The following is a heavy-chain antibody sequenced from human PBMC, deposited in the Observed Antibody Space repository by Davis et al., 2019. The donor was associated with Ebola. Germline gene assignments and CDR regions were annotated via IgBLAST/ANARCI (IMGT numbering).Heavy chain of an antibody. CDR1: GFRFDSYA. CDR2: ISNGGYDT. D-gene: IGHD1-1*01. CDR3: AREGRPTTEGGTEIPRF. J-gene: IGHJ4*02. V-gene: IGHV3-23*01. Sequence: GESLKISCAGSGFRFDSYAMSWVRQASGKGLEWVSTISNGGYDTYYADSVKGRFTISRDNSQSIMYLQVNNLRAEDTAMYFCAREGRPTTEGGTEIPRFWGQGTLVTVSS.